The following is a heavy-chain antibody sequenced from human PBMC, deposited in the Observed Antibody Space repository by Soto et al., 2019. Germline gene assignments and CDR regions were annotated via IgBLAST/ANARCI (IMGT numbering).Heavy chain of an antibody. J-gene: IGHJ6*02. D-gene: IGHD3-3*01. CDR3: ARDLYYDFWSGYPAFDYYGMDV. CDR1: GGSISSYY. Sequence: QVQLQESGPGLVKPSETLSLTCTVSGGSISSYYWSWIRQPPGKGLEWIGYIYYSGSTNYNPSLKSRVTISVDTSKNQFSLKLSSVTAADTAMYYCARDLYYDFWSGYPAFDYYGMDVWGQGTTVTVSS. CDR2: IYYSGST. V-gene: IGHV4-59*01.